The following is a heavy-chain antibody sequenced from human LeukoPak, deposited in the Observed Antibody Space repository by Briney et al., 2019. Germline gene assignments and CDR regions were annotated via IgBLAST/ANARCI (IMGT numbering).Heavy chain of an antibody. CDR1: GFTFSSYS. D-gene: IGHD6-19*01. CDR3: AGERGEEYSSGWYKTNYFYN. Sequence: GGSLRLSCAASGFTFSSYSMNWVRQAPGKGLEWVSSISSSSSYIYYADSVKGRFTISRDNAKNSLYLQMNSLRAEDTAVYYCAGERGEEYSSGWYKTNYFYNWGQGIRVTVSS. CDR2: ISSSSSYI. J-gene: IGHJ4*02. V-gene: IGHV3-21*04.